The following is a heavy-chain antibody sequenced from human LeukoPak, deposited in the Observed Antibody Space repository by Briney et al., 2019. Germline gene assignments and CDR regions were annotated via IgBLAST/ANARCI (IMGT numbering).Heavy chain of an antibody. CDR2: IYSGGIT. V-gene: IGHV3-53*01. D-gene: IGHD2/OR15-2a*01. J-gene: IGHJ4*02. CDR1: GFAVSDNY. Sequence: GGSLRLSCAASGFAVSDNYMSWVRQAPGKGLEWVSIIYSGGITYYADSVKGRFTISRDNSKNTLYLQMNSLRAEDTAVYYCAKYYFSYYFDYWGQGTLVIVSS. CDR3: AKYYFSYYFDY.